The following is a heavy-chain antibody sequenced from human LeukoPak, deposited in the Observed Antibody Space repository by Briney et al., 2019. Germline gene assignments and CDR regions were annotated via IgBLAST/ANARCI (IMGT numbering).Heavy chain of an antibody. V-gene: IGHV4-4*07. D-gene: IGHD4-17*01. J-gene: IGHJ5*02. Sequence: PSETLSLTCTVSGGSISSYYWSWIRQPAGKGLEWIGRIYTSGSTNYNPSLKSRVTISVDKSKNQFSLKLSSVTAADTPVYYCARERTTVTTDWFDPWGQGTLVTVSS. CDR2: IYTSGST. CDR3: ARERTTVTTDWFDP. CDR1: GGSISSYY.